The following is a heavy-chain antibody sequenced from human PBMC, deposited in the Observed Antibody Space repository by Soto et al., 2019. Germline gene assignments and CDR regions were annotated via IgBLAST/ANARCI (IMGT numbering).Heavy chain of an antibody. CDR3: ASPQPRTAAAGPRPLYYYYYGMDV. CDR1: GYTFTSYG. CDR2: ISAYNGNT. J-gene: IGHJ6*02. V-gene: IGHV1-18*01. Sequence: ASVKVSCKASGYTFTSYGISWVRQAPGQGLEWMGWISAYNGNTNYAQKLQGRVTMTTDTSTSTAYMELRSLRSDDTAVYYCASPQPRTAAAGPRPLYYYYYGMDVWGQGTTVTVSS. D-gene: IGHD6-13*01.